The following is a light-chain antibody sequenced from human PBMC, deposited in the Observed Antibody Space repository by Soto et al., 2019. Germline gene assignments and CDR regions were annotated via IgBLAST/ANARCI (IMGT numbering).Light chain of an antibody. J-gene: IGKJ3*01. CDR2: AAS. V-gene: IGKV1-27*01. CDR3: QEYHSPPFT. Sequence: DIQMTQSPSSLSASVGDTVTITCRASQGISSSLAWYQQKAGKVPDLLIYAASTLQSGVPSHFSGSGSGTDVTLTISSRQPEDVATYYCQEYHSPPFTFGPGTRVEIK. CDR1: QGISSS.